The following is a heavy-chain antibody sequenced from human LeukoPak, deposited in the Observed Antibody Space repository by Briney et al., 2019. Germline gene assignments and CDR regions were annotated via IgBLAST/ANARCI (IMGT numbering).Heavy chain of an antibody. V-gene: IGHV4-34*01. D-gene: IGHD3-3*01. CDR3: ARAVIKPTTIFGLVTNYFYYMDV. CDR1: GGSFSDYY. CDR2: INHSGYT. J-gene: IGHJ6*03. Sequence: PSETLSLTCAVYGGSFSDYYWGWIRQPPGKGLEWIGEINHSGYTNYKPSPKSRVTISIDTSKNQFSLKLSSVTAADTAVYFCARAVIKPTTIFGLVTNYFYYMDVWGKGTTVTVSS.